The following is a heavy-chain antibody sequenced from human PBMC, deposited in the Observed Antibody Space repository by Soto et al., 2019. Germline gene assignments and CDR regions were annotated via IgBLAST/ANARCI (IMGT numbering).Heavy chain of an antibody. Sequence: SETLSLTCTVSGGSISSYYWSWIRQPPGKGLEWIGYIYYSGSTNYNPSLKSRVTVSVDTSKNQFSLKLSSVTAADTAVYYFARWRYVYSFDYWGQGTLVTVSS. CDR2: IYYSGST. D-gene: IGHD5-18*01. J-gene: IGHJ4*02. CDR1: GGSISSYY. CDR3: ARWRYVYSFDY. V-gene: IGHV4-59*01.